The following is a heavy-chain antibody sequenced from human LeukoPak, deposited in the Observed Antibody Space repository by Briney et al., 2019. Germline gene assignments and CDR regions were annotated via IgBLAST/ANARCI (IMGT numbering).Heavy chain of an antibody. CDR1: GFTFGRFA. J-gene: IGHJ3*02. CDR2: ISGSGSSA. CDR3: VPEGFDI. D-gene: IGHD6-6*01. Sequence: GGSLRLSCEISGFTFGRFAMNWVRQAPGQGLEWISIISGSGSSAYYADSVKGRFIVSRDNFKNTVNLEMSSLRVEDTAVYYCVPEGFDIWGQGKMVTVSS. V-gene: IGHV3-23*01.